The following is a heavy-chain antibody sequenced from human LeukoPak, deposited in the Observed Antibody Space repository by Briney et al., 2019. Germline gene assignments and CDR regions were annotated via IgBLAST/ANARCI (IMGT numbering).Heavy chain of an antibody. CDR1: GFTFSSYS. Sequence: GGSLRLSCAASGFTFSSYSMNWVRQAPGKGVEWVSYISSSSSTIYYADSVKGRFIISRDNAKNSLYLQMNSLRAEDTAVYYCAVNDYFDFWGQGTLVTVSS. V-gene: IGHV3-48*01. J-gene: IGHJ4*02. CDR3: AVNDYFDF. CDR2: ISSSSSTI.